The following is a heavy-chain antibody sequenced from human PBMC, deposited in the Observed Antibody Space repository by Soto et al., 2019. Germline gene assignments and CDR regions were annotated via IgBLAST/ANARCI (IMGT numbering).Heavy chain of an antibody. V-gene: IGHV4-59*06. D-gene: IGHD3-22*01. CDR2: IYYSGST. J-gene: IGHJ4*02. Sequence: SETLSLTCTVSGGSISSYYWSWIRQPPGKGLEWIGYIYYSGSTYYNPSLKSRVTISVDTSKNQFSLKLSSVTAADTAVYYCALTYYYDSSGYYYPYYWGQGTLVTVSS. CDR1: GGSISSYY. CDR3: ALTYYYDSSGYYYPYY.